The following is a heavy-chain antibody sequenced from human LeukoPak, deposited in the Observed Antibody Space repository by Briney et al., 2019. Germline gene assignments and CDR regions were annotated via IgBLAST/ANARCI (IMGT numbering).Heavy chain of an antibody. CDR2: IYYSGST. CDR1: GGSISSGGYY. V-gene: IGHV4-31*03. D-gene: IGHD3-3*01. J-gene: IGHJ4*02. CDR3: ARGPDYDFWSGYSTYYDY. Sequence: SETLSLTCTVSGGSISSGGYYWSWIRQHPGKGPEWIGYIYYSGSTYYNPSLKSRVTVSVDTSKNQFSLKLSSVTAADTAVYYCARGPDYDFWSGYSTYYDYWGQGTLVTVSS.